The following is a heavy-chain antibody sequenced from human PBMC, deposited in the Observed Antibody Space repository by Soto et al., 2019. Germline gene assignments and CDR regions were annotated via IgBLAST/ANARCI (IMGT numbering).Heavy chain of an antibody. CDR2: INPNSGGT. J-gene: IGHJ6*02. V-gene: IGHV1-2*04. D-gene: IGHD3-10*01. Sequence: QVQLVQSGAEVKKPGASVKVSCKASGYTFTGYYMHWVRQAPGQGLEWMGWINPNSGGTNYAQKFQGWVTMTRDTSISTAYMELRRLRSDDTAVYYCARNVPMVRGDPYSMDVWGQGTTVTVSS. CDR1: GYTFTGYY. CDR3: ARNVPMVRGDPYSMDV.